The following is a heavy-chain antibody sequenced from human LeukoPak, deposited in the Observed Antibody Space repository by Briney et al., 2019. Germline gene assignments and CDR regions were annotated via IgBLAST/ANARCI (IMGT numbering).Heavy chain of an antibody. J-gene: IGHJ6*02. CDR1: GFTFSSYA. CDR3: ARQSSGLKYYYGMDV. CDR2: ISYDGSNK. V-gene: IGHV3-30-3*01. Sequence: GRSLRLSCAASGFTFSSYAMHWVRQAPGKGLEWVAVISYDGSNKYYADSVKGRFTISRDNSKNTLYLQMNSLRAEDTAVYYCARQSSGLKYYYGMDVWGQGTTVTVSS. D-gene: IGHD5-12*01.